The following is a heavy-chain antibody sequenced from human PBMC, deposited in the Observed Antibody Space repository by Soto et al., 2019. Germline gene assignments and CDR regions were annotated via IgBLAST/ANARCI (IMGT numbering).Heavy chain of an antibody. J-gene: IGHJ5*02. Sequence: SETLSLTCTVFGGSVSIGDYLWSWIRQRPGKGLEWIGYIHDSGNTYYNPSLKSRVTISLDTSKNQFSLKVTSMTAADTAVYVCARARGGDSGDYASLFDRWGQGNLVTVSS. CDR1: GGSVSIGDYL. CDR3: ARARGGDSGDYASLFDR. CDR2: IHDSGNT. D-gene: IGHD4-17*01. V-gene: IGHV4-30-4*01.